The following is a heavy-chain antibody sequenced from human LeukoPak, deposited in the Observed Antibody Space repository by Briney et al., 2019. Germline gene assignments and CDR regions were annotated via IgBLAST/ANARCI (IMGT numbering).Heavy chain of an antibody. CDR2: VSYDGNTK. CDR3: AKEFASGYQDY. Sequence: GGSLRLSCAATGFTFRSYGMHWVRQAPGKGLEWVAVVSYDGNTKYYADSVKGRITISGDNSKNTLYLQMNSLRAEDTAVYYCAKEFASGYQDYWGQGTLVTVSS. CDR1: GFTFRSYG. D-gene: IGHD3-3*01. J-gene: IGHJ4*02. V-gene: IGHV3-30*18.